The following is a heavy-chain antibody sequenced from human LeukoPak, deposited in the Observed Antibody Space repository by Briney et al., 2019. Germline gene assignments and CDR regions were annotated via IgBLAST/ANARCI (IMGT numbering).Heavy chain of an antibody. Sequence: GGSLRLSCAASGFTFSSYAMHWVRQAPGQGLEWVAVISYDGSNKYYADSVKGRFTISRDNSKNTLYLQMNSLKAEDTAVYYCAREQAFDIWGQGTMVTVSS. J-gene: IGHJ3*02. CDR1: GFTFSSYA. CDR2: ISYDGSNK. CDR3: AREQAFDI. V-gene: IGHV3-30-3*01.